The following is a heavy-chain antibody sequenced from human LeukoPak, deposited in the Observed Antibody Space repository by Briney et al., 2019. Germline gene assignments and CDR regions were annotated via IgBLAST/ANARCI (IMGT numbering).Heavy chain of an antibody. CDR3: ARSVRREYYFDY. D-gene: IGHD3-10*01. CDR1: GFTVSSNY. CDR2: LYSGGSK. Sequence: GGSLRLSCAASGFTVSSNYMSWVRQAPGKGLEWVLVLYSGGSKYYAASMRGRFTISRDNPKNTLYLQMNSLRAEDTAVYYCARSVRREYYFDYWGQGTLVTVSS. V-gene: IGHV3-53*01. J-gene: IGHJ4*02.